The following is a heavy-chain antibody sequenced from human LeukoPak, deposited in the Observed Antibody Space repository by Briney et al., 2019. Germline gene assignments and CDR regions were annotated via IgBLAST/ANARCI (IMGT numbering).Heavy chain of an antibody. Sequence: GGSLRLSCTASEFTFSSYAMHWVRQAPGKGLEWVALVSYDGGNEYYADSVKGRFTISRDNSKNTLYLQMNSLRAEDTAVYYCAKASTITMIVVVITTQAAHFDYWGQGTLVTVSS. V-gene: IGHV3-30-3*01. CDR1: EFTFSSYA. J-gene: IGHJ4*02. D-gene: IGHD3-22*01. CDR3: AKASTITMIVVVITTQAAHFDY. CDR2: VSYDGGNE.